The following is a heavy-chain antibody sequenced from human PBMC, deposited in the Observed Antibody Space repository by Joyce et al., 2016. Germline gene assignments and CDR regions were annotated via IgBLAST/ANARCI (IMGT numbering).Heavy chain of an antibody. D-gene: IGHD3-16*01. CDR1: GSTFSSWS. CDR3: ARGGISYYYAMDV. J-gene: IGHJ6*02. CDR2: ISGASYDI. V-gene: IGHV3-21*01. Sequence: QLVESGGGVVKPGGSLRLSCEASGSTFSSWSMSWFRQGPGEGREWFEAISGASYDIFQAVTVRGRFTVYRDNAKKTLYLQMNSLRAEDSAVFYCARGGISYYYAMDVWGQGSTVTVSS.